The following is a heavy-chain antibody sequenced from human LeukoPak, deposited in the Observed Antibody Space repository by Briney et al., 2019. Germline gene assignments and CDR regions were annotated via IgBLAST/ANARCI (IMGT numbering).Heavy chain of an antibody. V-gene: IGHV4-39*01. D-gene: IGHD3-10*01. Sequence: SETLSLTCTVSGGSVSSSNYYWVWIRQPPGKGLEWIGNIYYSGSTYYNPSLMSRVTISVDTSKNQFSLKLSSVTAADTAVYYCARRVFGDNYFDYWGQGTLVTVSS. CDR2: IYYSGST. CDR3: ARRVFGDNYFDY. CDR1: GGSVSSSNYY. J-gene: IGHJ4*02.